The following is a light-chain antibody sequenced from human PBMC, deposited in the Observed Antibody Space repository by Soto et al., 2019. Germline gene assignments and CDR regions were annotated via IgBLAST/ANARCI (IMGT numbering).Light chain of an antibody. Sequence: AIQVTQSPSSLSASVGDRVTITCRTSQDIRGALAWYQQKPGKPPRLLIYDVSSLESGVTSRFSGSGSGTEFTLTISSLQPEDFGTYFCQQFNSYPITFGHGARLEIK. CDR2: DVS. J-gene: IGKJ5*01. CDR1: QDIRGA. CDR3: QQFNSYPIT. V-gene: IGKV1-13*02.